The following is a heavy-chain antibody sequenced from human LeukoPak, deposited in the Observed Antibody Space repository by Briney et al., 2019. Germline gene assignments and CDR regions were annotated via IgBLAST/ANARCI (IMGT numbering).Heavy chain of an antibody. CDR3: AKATYYYDSSGYNDAFDI. CDR1: GGSISSGGYS. D-gene: IGHD3-22*01. Sequence: SETLSLTCAVSGGSISSGGYSWSWIRQPPGKGLEWIGYIYHSGSTYYNPSLKSRVTISVDRSKNQFSLKLSSVTAADTAVYYCAKATYYYDSSGYNDAFDIWGQGTMVTVSS. J-gene: IGHJ3*02. CDR2: IYHSGST. V-gene: IGHV4-30-2*01.